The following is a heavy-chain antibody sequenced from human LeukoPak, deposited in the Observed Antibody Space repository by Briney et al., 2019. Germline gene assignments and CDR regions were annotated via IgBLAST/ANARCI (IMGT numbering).Heavy chain of an antibody. D-gene: IGHD1-26*01. CDR2: IDANKSNT. V-gene: IGHV1-18*01. CDR3: GSVVLRRSRRVLFRCFVP. CDR1: GYTFTSYG. Sequence: ASVNPSCKASGYTFTSYGISWVRQAPGQGLEWIEWIDANKSNTNYAHTLQGRVTMTTDTATNTAYMELSSLRADDTAVYYCGSVVLRRSRRVLFRCFVPWGEGTRVTVSP. J-gene: IGHJ5*02.